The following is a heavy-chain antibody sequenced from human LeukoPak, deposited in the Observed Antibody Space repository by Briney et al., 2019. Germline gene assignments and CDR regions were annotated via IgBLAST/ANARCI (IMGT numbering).Heavy chain of an antibody. Sequence: GGSLRLSSAASGFTFSSYAMNWVRQAPGKGLEWVSGISNSGGSTYYADSVKGRFTISRDNSKNTLYLQMNSLRAEDPAVYYCAKETSSSFDYWGQGTLVTVSS. CDR1: GFTFSSYA. V-gene: IGHV3-23*01. J-gene: IGHJ4*02. CDR3: AKETSSSFDY. D-gene: IGHD6-6*01. CDR2: ISNSGGST.